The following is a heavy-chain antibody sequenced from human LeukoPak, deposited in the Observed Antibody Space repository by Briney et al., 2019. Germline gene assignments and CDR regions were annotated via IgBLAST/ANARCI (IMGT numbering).Heavy chain of an antibody. V-gene: IGHV4-38-2*02. Sequence: SETLSLTCSVSGYSISSGYYWGWIRQSPGKGLEWIGIINHSGSNSYNPSLKSRVTISVDTSKNQFSLKLSSVTAADTAVYYCARAGYTQLIDYWGQGTLVTVSS. D-gene: IGHD3-9*01. CDR2: INHSGSN. CDR3: ARAGYTQLIDY. J-gene: IGHJ4*02. CDR1: GYSISSGYY.